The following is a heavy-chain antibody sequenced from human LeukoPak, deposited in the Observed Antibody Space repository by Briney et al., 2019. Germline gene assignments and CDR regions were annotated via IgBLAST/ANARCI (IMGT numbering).Heavy chain of an antibody. D-gene: IGHD2-2*01. CDR1: GGSISSYY. CDR2: IYTSGSA. Sequence: PSETLSLTCTVSGGSISSYYWSWIRQPAGKGLEWIGRIYTSGSANYNPSLESRVTMSVDTSKNQFSLELSSVTAADTAVYYCARDLAYQLPHFPYYYYYMDVWGKGTTVTVSS. CDR3: ARDLAYQLPHFPYYYYYMDV. J-gene: IGHJ6*03. V-gene: IGHV4-4*07.